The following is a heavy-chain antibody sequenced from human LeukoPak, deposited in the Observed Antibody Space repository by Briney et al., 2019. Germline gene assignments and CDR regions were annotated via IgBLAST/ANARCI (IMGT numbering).Heavy chain of an antibody. Sequence: SETLSLTCTVSGGSISSYYWSWIRQPPGNGLEWIGYIYYSGSTNYNPSLKSRVTISVDTSKNQFSLKLSSVTAADTAVYYCARGGYSYGYTFDYWGQGTLVTVSS. CDR2: IYYSGST. CDR3: ARGGYSYGYTFDY. D-gene: IGHD5-18*01. J-gene: IGHJ4*02. V-gene: IGHV4-59*01. CDR1: GGSISSYY.